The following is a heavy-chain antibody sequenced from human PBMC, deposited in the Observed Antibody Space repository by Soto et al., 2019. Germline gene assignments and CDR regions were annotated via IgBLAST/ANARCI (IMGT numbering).Heavy chain of an antibody. CDR1: GFTFTSSA. D-gene: IGHD2-8*01. CDR3: AAVATAWKQMVPSDD. CDR2: IAVGSGYT. Sequence: SVKVSCKASGFTFTSSAFQWVRQARGQRLEWIGWIAVGSGYTNYAQRFQDRVTLTRDMSTATTYMELSRLTSEDTAIYYCAAVATAWKQMVPSDDWGQGTLVTVAS. J-gene: IGHJ4*02. V-gene: IGHV1-58*01.